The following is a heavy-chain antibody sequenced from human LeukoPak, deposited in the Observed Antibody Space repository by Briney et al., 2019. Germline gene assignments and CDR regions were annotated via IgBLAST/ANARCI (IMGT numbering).Heavy chain of an antibody. CDR2: IYYSGST. J-gene: IGHJ4*02. Sequence: SETLSLTCTVSGGSISSSSYYWSWIRQPPGKGLEWIGYIYYSGSTYYNPSLKSRVTISVDTSKNQFSLKLSSVTAADTAVYYCARESAADALFDYWGQGTLVTVSS. V-gene: IGHV4-30-4*08. CDR3: ARESAADALFDY. D-gene: IGHD6-13*01. CDR1: GGSISSSSYY.